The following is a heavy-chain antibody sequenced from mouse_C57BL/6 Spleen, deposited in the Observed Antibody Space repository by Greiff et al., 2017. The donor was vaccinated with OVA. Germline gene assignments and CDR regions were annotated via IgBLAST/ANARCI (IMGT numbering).Heavy chain of an antibody. Sequence: SGAELVRPGASVKLSCTASGFNIKDDYMHWVKQRPEQGLEWIGWIDPENGDTEYASKFQGKATITADTSSNTAYLQLSSLTSEDTAVYYCTATAGFAYWGQGTLVTVSA. CDR2: IDPENGDT. D-gene: IGHD1-2*01. V-gene: IGHV14-4*01. CDR1: GFNIKDDY. J-gene: IGHJ3*01. CDR3: TATAGFAY.